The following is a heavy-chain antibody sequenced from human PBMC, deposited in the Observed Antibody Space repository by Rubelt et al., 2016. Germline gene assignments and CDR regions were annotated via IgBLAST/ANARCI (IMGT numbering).Heavy chain of an antibody. J-gene: IGHJ4*02. Sequence: GSTSYAQKFQGRVTMTRDTSTSTVYMELSSLRSEDTAVYYCARDEIAAAGEDYWGQGTLVTVSS. CDR2: GST. D-gene: IGHD6-13*01. V-gene: IGHV1-46*01. CDR3: ARDEIAAAGEDY.